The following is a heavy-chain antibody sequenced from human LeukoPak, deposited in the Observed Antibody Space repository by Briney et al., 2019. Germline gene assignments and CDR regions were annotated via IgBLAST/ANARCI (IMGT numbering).Heavy chain of an antibody. Sequence: ASVKVSCKASGYTFTSYGIGWVRQAPGQGLEWMGWISAYNGNTNYAQKLQGRVTMTTDTSTSTAYMELRSLRSDDTAVYYCARRSHYYYYMDVWGKGTTVTVSS. CDR1: GYTFTSYG. V-gene: IGHV1-18*01. CDR2: ISAYNGNT. CDR3: ARRSHYYYYMDV. J-gene: IGHJ6*03.